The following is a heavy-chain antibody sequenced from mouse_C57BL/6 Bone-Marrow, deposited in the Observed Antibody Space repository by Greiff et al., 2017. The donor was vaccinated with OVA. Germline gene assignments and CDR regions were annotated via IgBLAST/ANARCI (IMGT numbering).Heavy chain of an antibody. CDR2: IYPGSGNT. J-gene: IGHJ2*01. CDR3: ARTLYYFDY. CDR1: GYSFTSYY. V-gene: IGHV1-66*01. Sequence: QVHVKQSGPELVKPGASVKISCKASGYSFTSYYIHWVKQRPGQGLEWIGWIYPGSGNTKYNEKFKGKATLTADTSSSTAYMQLSSLTSEDSAIYYFARTLYYFDYWGQGTTLTVSS.